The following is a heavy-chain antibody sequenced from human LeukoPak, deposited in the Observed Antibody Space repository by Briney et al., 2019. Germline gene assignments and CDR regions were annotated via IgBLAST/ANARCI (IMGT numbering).Heavy chain of an antibody. CDR3: ARDRRSRYCSSTRCYLGCFDP. J-gene: IGHJ5*02. V-gene: IGHV1-2*02. CDR2: INPNSGGT. CDR1: GYTFTGYY. Sequence: ASVKVSCKASGYTFTGYYMHWVRQAPGQGLEWMGWINPNSGGTNYAQKFQGRVTMTRDTSISTAYMELSRLRSEDTAVYYCARDRRSRYCSSTRCYLGCFDPWGQGTLVTVSS. D-gene: IGHD2-2*01.